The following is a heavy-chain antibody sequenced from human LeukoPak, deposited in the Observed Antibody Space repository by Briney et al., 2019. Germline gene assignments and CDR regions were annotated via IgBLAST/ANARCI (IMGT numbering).Heavy chain of an antibody. J-gene: IGHJ6*03. D-gene: IGHD6-6*01. CDR2: INSDGSST. CDR1: GFTFSSYW. V-gene: IGHV3-74*01. Sequence: GGSLRLSCAASGFTFSSYWMHWVRQAPGKGLVWVSRINSDGSSTSYADSAKGRFTISRDNAKNTLYLQMNSLRAEDTAVYYCARGKYLYYYMDVWGKGTTVTISS. CDR3: ARGKYLYYYMDV.